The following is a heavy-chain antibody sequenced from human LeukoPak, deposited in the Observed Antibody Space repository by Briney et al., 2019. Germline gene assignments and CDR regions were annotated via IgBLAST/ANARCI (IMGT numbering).Heavy chain of an antibody. D-gene: IGHD1-26*01. CDR1: GVTFGSYG. Sequence: GGSLRLSCVASGVTFGSYGMHWVRQAPGKGLEWVAFIRSDASNEYYIDSVQGRFTLSRDNSKNTLYLQMNSLRVEDTAHYYCAKDSAVSGSYPDASDIWGQGTMVTVSS. J-gene: IGHJ3*02. V-gene: IGHV3-30*02. CDR3: AKDSAVSGSYPDASDI. CDR2: IRSDASNE.